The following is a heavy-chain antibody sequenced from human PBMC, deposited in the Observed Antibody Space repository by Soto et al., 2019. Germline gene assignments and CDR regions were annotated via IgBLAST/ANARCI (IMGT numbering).Heavy chain of an antibody. J-gene: IGHJ4*02. CDR2: IYYSGST. CDR3: ARVDFWSGYYTGSTFDY. CDR1: GGSISSSSYY. V-gene: IGHV4-39*01. D-gene: IGHD3-3*01. Sequence: NPSETLSLTCTVSGGSISSSSYYWGWIRQPPGKGLEWIGSIYYSGSTYYNPSLKSRVTISVDTSKNQFSLKLSSVTAADTAVYYCARVDFWSGYYTGSTFDYWGQGTLVTVSS.